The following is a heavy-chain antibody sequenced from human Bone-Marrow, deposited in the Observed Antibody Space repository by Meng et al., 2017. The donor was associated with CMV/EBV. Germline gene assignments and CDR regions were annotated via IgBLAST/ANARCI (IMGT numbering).Heavy chain of an antibody. CDR2: IWFDGNTK. D-gene: IGHD5-18*01. J-gene: IGHJ6*02. CDR3: AKDLSGYSYGYYYGMDV. V-gene: IGHV3-30*02. CDR1: GFNFSVSG. Sequence: GGSLRLSCAASGFNFSVSGMHWVRQAPGKGLEWVAFIWFDGNTKNFADSVKGRFTISRDNSKNTLYLQMNSLRAEDTAVYYCAKDLSGYSYGYYYGMDVWGQGTTVTVSS.